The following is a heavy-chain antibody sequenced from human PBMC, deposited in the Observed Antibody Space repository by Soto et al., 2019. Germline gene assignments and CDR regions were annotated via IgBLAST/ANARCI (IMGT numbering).Heavy chain of an antibody. CDR1: GGSISSYY. V-gene: IGHV4-59*01. D-gene: IGHD5-18*01. CDR3: ARVGWDGYDYYFDY. CDR2: IYYTGST. J-gene: IGHJ4*02. Sequence: PSETLSLTCTVSGGSISSYYWSWIRLPPGKGLEWIGYIYYTGSTNYNPSLKSRVTISVDTSKNQFSLRLSSVTAADTAVYYCARVGWDGYDYYFDYCAQGTLVTVSS.